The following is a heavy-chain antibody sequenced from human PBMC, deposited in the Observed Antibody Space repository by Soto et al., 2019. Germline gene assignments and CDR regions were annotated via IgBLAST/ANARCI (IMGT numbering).Heavy chain of an antibody. CDR2: IYYSGST. D-gene: IGHD2-21*02. J-gene: IGHJ3*02. CDR1: GGSISSYY. V-gene: IGHV4-59*01. Sequence: SETLSLTCTVSGGSISSYYWSWIRQPPGKGLEWIGYIYYSGSTNYNPSLKSRVTISVDTSKDQFSLKLSSVTAADTAVYYCARGDSSDAFDIWGQGTMVTVSS. CDR3: ARGDSSDAFDI.